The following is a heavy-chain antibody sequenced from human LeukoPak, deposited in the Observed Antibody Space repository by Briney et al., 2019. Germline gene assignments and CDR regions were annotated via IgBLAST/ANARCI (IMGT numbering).Heavy chain of an antibody. CDR2: IYYSGST. V-gene: IGHV4-39*01. J-gene: IGHJ4*02. CDR3: ARRPSYGDSEAFGY. D-gene: IGHD4-17*01. Sequence: SETLSLTCTVSGGSISSSSYYWGWIRQPPGKGLEWIGSIYYSGSTYYNPSLKSRVTISVDTSKNQFSLKLSSVTAADTAVYYCARRPSYGDSEAFGYWGQGTLVTVSS. CDR1: GGSISSSSYY.